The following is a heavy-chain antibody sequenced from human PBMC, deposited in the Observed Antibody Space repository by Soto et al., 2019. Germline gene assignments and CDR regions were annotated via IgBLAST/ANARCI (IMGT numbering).Heavy chain of an antibody. CDR2: ISAYNGNT. J-gene: IGHJ5*02. D-gene: IGHD3-22*01. CDR1: GYTFTSYG. V-gene: IGHV1-18*04. Sequence: ASVKVSCKASGYTFTSYGISWVRQAPGQGLEWMGWISAYNGNTNYAQKLQGRVTMTTDTSTSTAYMELRSLRSDDTAVYYCARDHDYYDSSGYAFSNWFDPWGQGTLVTVSS. CDR3: ARDHDYYDSSGYAFSNWFDP.